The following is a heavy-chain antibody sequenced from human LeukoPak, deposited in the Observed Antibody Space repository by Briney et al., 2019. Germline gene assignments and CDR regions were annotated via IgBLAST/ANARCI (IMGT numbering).Heavy chain of an antibody. CDR2: INPNSGGT. J-gene: IGHJ4*02. Sequence: ASAKVSSKPSGYTFTGYYMHWVGQAPGQGLGWMGWINPNSGGTNYAQKFQGRVTMPRDTSISTAYIELSRLRSDDTAVDYCARTRFLEWSDFDYWGQGTLVTVSS. D-gene: IGHD3-3*01. V-gene: IGHV1-2*02. CDR1: GYTFTGYY. CDR3: ARTRFLEWSDFDY.